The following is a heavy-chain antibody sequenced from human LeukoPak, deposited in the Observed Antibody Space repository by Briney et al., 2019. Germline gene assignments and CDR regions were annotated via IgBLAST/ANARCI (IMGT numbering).Heavy chain of an antibody. D-gene: IGHD3-16*01. V-gene: IGHV3-33*01. CDR2: IWYDGSNK. CDR1: GFTFSSFG. J-gene: IGHJ6*02. CDR3: ARFRDGVFSGGDYYNGMDV. Sequence: PGRSLRLSCAASGFTFSSFGMHWVRQAPDKGLEWVALIWYDGSNKHYADSVKGRYTISRDSSKNTLFLHMNSLRAEDTAVYFCARFRDGVFSGGDYYNGMDVWGQGTTVTVSS.